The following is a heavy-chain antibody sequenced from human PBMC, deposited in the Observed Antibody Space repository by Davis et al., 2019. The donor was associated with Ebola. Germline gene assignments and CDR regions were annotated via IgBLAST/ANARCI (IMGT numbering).Heavy chain of an antibody. CDR1: GYTFTSYY. CDR2: INPSGGST. CDR3: ARSQALTTVTIYS. V-gene: IGHV1-46*01. Sequence: AASVKVSCKASGYTFTSYYIHWVRQAPGQGLEWMGIINPSGGSTRYGQKFQGRVTMTRDTSTNTVYMELSSLTSEDTAIYYCARSQALTTVTIYSWGQGTLVTVSS. J-gene: IGHJ4*02. D-gene: IGHD4-17*01.